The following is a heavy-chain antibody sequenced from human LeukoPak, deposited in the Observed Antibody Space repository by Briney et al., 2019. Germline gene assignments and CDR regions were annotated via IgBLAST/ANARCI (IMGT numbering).Heavy chain of an antibody. J-gene: IGHJ4*02. CDR3: ARGQAGSLDY. D-gene: IGHD6-13*01. V-gene: IGHV1-2*02. CDR2: INPNSGGT. Sequence: ASVKVSCKASGGTFISYAISWVRQAPGQGLEWMGGINPNSGGTNYAQKFQGRVTMTRDTSISTAYMELSRLRSDDTAVYYCARGQAGSLDYWGQGTLVTVSS. CDR1: GGTFISYA.